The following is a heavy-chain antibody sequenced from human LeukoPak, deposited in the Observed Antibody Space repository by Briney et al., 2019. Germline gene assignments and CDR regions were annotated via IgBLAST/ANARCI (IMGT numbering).Heavy chain of an antibody. CDR2: IYYSGST. CDR3: ARWTSLRGRRSWEGGWYFDY. J-gene: IGHJ4*02. CDR1: GGSISSTNYY. Sequence: SETLSLTCTVSGGSISSTNYYWGWIRQPPRKGLEWIGSIYYSGSTYYNPSLKSRVTISVDTSKNQFSLKLSSVTAADTAVYYCARWTSLRGRRSWEGGWYFDYWGQGTLVTVSS. D-gene: IGHD6-13*01. V-gene: IGHV4-39*07.